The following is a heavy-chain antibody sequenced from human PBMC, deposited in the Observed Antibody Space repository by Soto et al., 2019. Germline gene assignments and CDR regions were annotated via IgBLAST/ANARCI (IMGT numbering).Heavy chain of an antibody. V-gene: IGHV3-33*01. D-gene: IGHD6-19*01. Sequence: GGSLRLSCAASGFTFSSYGMHWVRQAPGKGLEWVAVIWYDGSNKYYADSVKGRFTISRDNSKNTLYLQMNSLRAEDTAVYYCARVRGSIAVAERAFGPFDYWGQGTLVTVSS. CDR2: IWYDGSNK. CDR1: GFTFSSYG. CDR3: ARVRGSIAVAERAFGPFDY. J-gene: IGHJ4*02.